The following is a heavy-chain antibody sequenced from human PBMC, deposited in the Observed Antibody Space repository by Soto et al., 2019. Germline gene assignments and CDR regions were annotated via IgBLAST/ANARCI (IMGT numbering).Heavy chain of an antibody. V-gene: IGHV3-30-3*01. Sequence: GWSLRLPCAASGFTFSSHTMRWVRQAQGKGLEWLSLMSHDGNIKFYADSVKGRFTISRDNSKNTLNLQMNNLRAEDTAVYYCARGITMIRGIPHDALDISGKGTMVTVSS. CDR2: MSHDGNIK. D-gene: IGHD3-10*01. CDR3: ARGITMIRGIPHDALDI. CDR1: GFTFSSHT. J-gene: IGHJ3*02.